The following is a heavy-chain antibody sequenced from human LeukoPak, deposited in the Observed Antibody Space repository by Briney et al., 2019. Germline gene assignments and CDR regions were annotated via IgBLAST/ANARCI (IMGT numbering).Heavy chain of an antibody. J-gene: IGHJ4*02. CDR1: GYTLTDYH. D-gene: IGHD5-24*01. CDR2: MKPKSGGT. V-gene: IGHV1-2*02. Sequence: ASVKVSCKTSGYTLTDYHMIWVRQARGQGFEWMAWMKPKSGGTIYAQQFQGRVTVTRDTSISTAFMELTSLRSDDTAIYYCARDPVDGYSHYDYWGQGTLVTVSS. CDR3: ARDPVDGYSHYDY.